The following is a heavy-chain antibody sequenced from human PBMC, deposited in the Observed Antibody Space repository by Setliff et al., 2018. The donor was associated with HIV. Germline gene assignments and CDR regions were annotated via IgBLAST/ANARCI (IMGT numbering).Heavy chain of an antibody. D-gene: IGHD3-10*01. Sequence: KTSETLSLTCTVSGGSIRSSRYYWGWIRQPPGKGLEWIGSIYYSGSTYYNPSLRSRVTISVDTSKNQFSLKLSSVTAADTAVYYCARDRKIFLLSRYYFDYWGQGTLVTVSS. J-gene: IGHJ4*02. V-gene: IGHV4-39*07. CDR1: GGSIRSSRYY. CDR3: ARDRKIFLLSRYYFDY. CDR2: IYYSGST.